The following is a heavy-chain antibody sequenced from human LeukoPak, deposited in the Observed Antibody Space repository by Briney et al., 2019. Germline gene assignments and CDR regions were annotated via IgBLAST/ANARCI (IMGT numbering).Heavy chain of an antibody. V-gene: IGHV4-59*01. CDR1: GGSINSFY. Sequence: PSETLSLTCTVSGGSINSFYWSWIRQSPGKRLEWIGYISFSGSATYNPSLKSRVTISVDTSKNQFSLNLTSVTAADTAFYYCASAALGGWFAPWGQGTLVTVSS. CDR3: ASAALGGWFAP. J-gene: IGHJ5*02. CDR2: ISFSGSA.